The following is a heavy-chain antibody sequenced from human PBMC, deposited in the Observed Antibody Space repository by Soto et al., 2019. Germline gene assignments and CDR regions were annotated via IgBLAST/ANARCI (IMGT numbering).Heavy chain of an antibody. V-gene: IGHV3-11*01. CDR3: ARVSWREKYGMDV. CDR2: ITFSGNTV. J-gene: IGHJ6*02. CDR1: GFTFSDSY. Sequence: GGSLRLSCAASGFTFSDSYMSWIRQAPGKGLEWISYITFSGNTVYYADSLKGRFTTSRDNAKNSLYLQMNRLRAEDTAVYYCARVSWREKYGMDVWGQGTTVTFAS.